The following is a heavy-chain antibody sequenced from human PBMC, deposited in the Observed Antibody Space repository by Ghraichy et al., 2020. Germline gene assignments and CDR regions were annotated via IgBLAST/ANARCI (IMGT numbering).Heavy chain of an antibody. J-gene: IGHJ3*02. CDR2: ISGSGGST. CDR1: GFTFSSYA. CDR3: AKVGPDNIAVAARRNDAFDI. V-gene: IGHV3-23*01. Sequence: GGSLRLSCAASGFTFSSYAMSWVRQAPGKGLEWVSAISGSGGSTYYADSVKGRFTISRDNSKNTLYLQMNSLSAEDTAVFYCAKVGPDNIAVAARRNDAFDIWGQGTMVTVSS. D-gene: IGHD6-19*01.